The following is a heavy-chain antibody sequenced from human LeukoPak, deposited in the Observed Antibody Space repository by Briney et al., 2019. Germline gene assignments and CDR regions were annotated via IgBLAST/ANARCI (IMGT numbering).Heavy chain of an antibody. D-gene: IGHD3-10*01. CDR2: IYYSGST. V-gene: IGHV4-59*08. CDR1: GGSISSYY. Sequence: SETLSLTCTVSGGSISSYYWSWIRQPPGKGLEWIGYIYYSGSTNYNPSLRSRVTISVDTSKNQFSLKLSSVTAADTALYYCARHRGAVGGVFDPWGLGTLVTVSS. J-gene: IGHJ5*02. CDR3: ARHRGAVGGVFDP.